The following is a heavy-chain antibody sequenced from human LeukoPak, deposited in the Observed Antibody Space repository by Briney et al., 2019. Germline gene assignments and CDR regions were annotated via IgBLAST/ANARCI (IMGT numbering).Heavy chain of an antibody. J-gene: IGHJ4*02. CDR1: GFTFSNYW. V-gene: IGHV3-74*01. Sequence: GGSLRLSCEASGFTFSNYWMHWVRQAPGKGLVWVSRINSDGGSTTYAVSVKGRFTISRDNAKNTLYLQMNSLRAEDTAVYYCARDLGTGMATADYWGQGTLVTVSS. CDR2: INSDGGST. CDR3: ARDLGTGMATADY. D-gene: IGHD5-18*01.